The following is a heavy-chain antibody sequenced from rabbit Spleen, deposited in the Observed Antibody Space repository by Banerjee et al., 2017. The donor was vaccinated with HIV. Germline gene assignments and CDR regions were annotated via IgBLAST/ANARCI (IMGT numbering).Heavy chain of an antibody. Sequence: EQLEESGGGLVKPEGSLTLTCKASGVSFTDKDVMCWVRQAPGKGLEWIGCINTITGKAVYATWAKGRFTISRASSTTVTLQMTSLPVADTATYFCARGSATMTMVITGYYLELWGQGTLVTIS. D-gene: IGHD2-1*01. CDR3: ARGSATMTMVITGYYLEL. CDR1: GVSFTDKDV. J-gene: IGHJ3*01. V-gene: IGHV1S45*01. CDR2: INTITGKA.